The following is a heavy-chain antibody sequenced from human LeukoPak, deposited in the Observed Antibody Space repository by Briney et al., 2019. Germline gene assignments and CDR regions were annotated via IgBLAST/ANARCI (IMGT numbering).Heavy chain of an antibody. J-gene: IGHJ6*03. Sequence: GGSLRLSCAASGFTFSTYAMTWVRQAPGKGLEWVSSITGSGDGTSAADSVKGRFTISRDNAKNSLYLQMDSLRVEDTAVYYCARDPYSGSYGDYYYYYMDVWGKGTTVTISS. CDR1: GFTFSTYA. CDR3: ARDPYSGSYGDYYYYYMDV. V-gene: IGHV3-23*01. CDR2: ITGSGDGT. D-gene: IGHD1-26*01.